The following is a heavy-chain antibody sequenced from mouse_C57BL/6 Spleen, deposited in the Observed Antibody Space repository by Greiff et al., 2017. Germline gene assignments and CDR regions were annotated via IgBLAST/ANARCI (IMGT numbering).Heavy chain of an antibody. CDR3: ARLGDYAMDY. Sequence: QVQLQQSGAELVKPGASVKLSCKASGYTFTSYWMHWVKQRPGRGLEWSGRIDPNSGGTKYNEKFKSKATLTVDKPSSTAYMQLSSLTSEDSAVYYCARLGDYAMDYWGQGTSVTVSS. CDR2: IDPNSGGT. V-gene: IGHV1-72*01. J-gene: IGHJ4*01. CDR1: GYTFTSYW. D-gene: IGHD3-3*01.